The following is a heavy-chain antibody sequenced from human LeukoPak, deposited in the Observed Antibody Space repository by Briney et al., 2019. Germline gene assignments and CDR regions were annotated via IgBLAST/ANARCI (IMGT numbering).Heavy chain of an antibody. CDR1: GYSISSGYY. CDR2: IYHTGST. CDR3: ASFLYDFLSGYPIPATF. D-gene: IGHD3-3*01. J-gene: IGHJ4*02. V-gene: IGHV4-38-2*01. Sequence: SETLSLTCGVSGYSISSGYYWGWIRQPPGKGLEWIGSIYHTGSTYYNPSLKSRVTISVDTSKNQFSLKLSSVTAADTAVYYCASFLYDFLSGYPIPATFWGQGTLVTVSS.